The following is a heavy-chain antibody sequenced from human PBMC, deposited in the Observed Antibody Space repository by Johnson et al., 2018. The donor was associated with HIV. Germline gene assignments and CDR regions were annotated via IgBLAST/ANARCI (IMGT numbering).Heavy chain of an antibody. Sequence: QVQLVESGGGVVQPGGSLRLSCAASGFTFSSYGMNWVRQAPGKGLEWVAVISYDGSDKYYADSVKGRFTISRDNAKNSLYLQMNSLRAEDTAVYYCARVRPNPTVTTRGAAFDIWGQGTMVTVSS. CDR3: ARVRPNPTVTTRGAAFDI. D-gene: IGHD4-17*01. V-gene: IGHV3-30*03. J-gene: IGHJ3*02. CDR2: ISYDGSDK. CDR1: GFTFSSYG.